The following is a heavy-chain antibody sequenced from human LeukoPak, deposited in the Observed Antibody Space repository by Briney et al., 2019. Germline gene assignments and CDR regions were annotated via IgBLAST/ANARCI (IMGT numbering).Heavy chain of an antibody. CDR2: IIPIFGTA. D-gene: IGHD5-18*01. CDR3: ARGGYSYGPQSFHFDY. Sequence: SVKVSCKASGGTFSSYAISWVRQAPGQGLEWMGGIIPIFGTANYAQKFQGRVTITADESTSTAYMELSSLRSEDTAVYYCARGGYSYGPQSFHFDYWGQGTLVTVSS. J-gene: IGHJ4*02. CDR1: GGTFSSYA. V-gene: IGHV1-69*13.